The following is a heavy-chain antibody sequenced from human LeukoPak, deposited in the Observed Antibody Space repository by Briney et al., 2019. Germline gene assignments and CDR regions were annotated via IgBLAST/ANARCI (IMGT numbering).Heavy chain of an antibody. J-gene: IGHJ5*02. CDR2: IDSGDST. CDR1: GFTFSSYA. CDR3: ARVLWFDP. Sequence: PGGSLRLSCAASGFTFSSYAMSWVRQAPGKGLEWVSDIDSGDSTYYADSVKGRFTISRDNSKNSLYLQMNSLRAEDTAVYYCARVLWFDPWGQGTLVTVSS. V-gene: IGHV3-23*01.